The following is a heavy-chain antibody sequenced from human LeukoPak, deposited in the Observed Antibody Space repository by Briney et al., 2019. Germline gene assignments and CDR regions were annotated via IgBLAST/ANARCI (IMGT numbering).Heavy chain of an antibody. D-gene: IGHD2-15*01. V-gene: IGHV1-2*02. CDR2: INPNSGGT. Sequence: ASVKVSCKASGYTFTGYYMHWVRQAPGQGLEWMGWINPNSGGTNYAQKFQGRVTMTRDTSISTAYMELSRLRSDDTAVYYCATSQGYCSGGSCYSGWGQGTLVTVSS. J-gene: IGHJ4*02. CDR3: ATSQGYCSGGSCYSG. CDR1: GYTFTGYY.